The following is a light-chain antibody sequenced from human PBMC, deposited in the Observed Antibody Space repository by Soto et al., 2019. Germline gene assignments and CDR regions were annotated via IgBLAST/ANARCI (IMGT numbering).Light chain of an antibody. Sequence: AIQMTQSPSSLSSSVGDMVTITCLASQGIINDLSWYQQRPGAAPKLLIFASSNLQTGVPSRFRGSGSGTDFTLTISSLLPDDFATYYCLQDYTYPRTFGQGTKVEI. CDR3: LQDYTYPRT. CDR1: QGIIND. V-gene: IGKV1-6*01. J-gene: IGKJ1*01. CDR2: ASS.